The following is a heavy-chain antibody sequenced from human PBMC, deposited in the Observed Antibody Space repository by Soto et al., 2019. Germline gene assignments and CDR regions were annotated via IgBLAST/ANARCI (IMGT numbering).Heavy chain of an antibody. V-gene: IGHV4-31*03. CDR2: IFYSGST. CDR3: ASTEDFFDP. CDR1: GVSLTSGTYY. J-gene: IGHJ5*02. Sequence: PSETLSLTCSVSGVSLTSGTYYWSWIRQHPGKGLEWIGYIFYSGSTDYNPSLKSRVNISVDTSKNQFSLKLSSVTAADTAVYYCASTEDFFDPWGQGTLVTVSS.